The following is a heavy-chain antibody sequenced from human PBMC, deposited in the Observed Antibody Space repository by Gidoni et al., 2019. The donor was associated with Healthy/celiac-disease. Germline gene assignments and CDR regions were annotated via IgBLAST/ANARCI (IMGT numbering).Heavy chain of an antibody. Sequence: QVQLVESGGGVVQPATSLRLPCEASGLSLDNHGMHWVRLAPGQGRERVAVIWSDGSNGDYADPVKGRFTISRDNSKNTLFLQMNSLRVEDTATYFCARDRLRGSGTTLDVWGKGTTVIVSS. CDR3: ARDRLRGSGTTLDV. CDR1: GLSLDNHG. D-gene: IGHD3-10*01. CDR2: IWSDGSNG. J-gene: IGHJ6*04. V-gene: IGHV3-33*01.